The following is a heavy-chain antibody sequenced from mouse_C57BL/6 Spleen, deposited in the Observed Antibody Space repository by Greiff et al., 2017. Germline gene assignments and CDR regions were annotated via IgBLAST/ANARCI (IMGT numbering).Heavy chain of an antibody. J-gene: IGHJ4*01. CDR1: GYSITSCYY. CDR3: SGYESNYYAMDY. CDR2: ISYDGSN. Sequence: ESGPGLVKPSQSLYLSCSVSGYSITSCYYRYWIRQFPGNKLEWMGYISYDGSNNYNPSLKNRIDITRDTSKNQFFLTLNSVTTEDTATYNCSGYESNYYAMDYWGQGTSVTVSS. D-gene: IGHD2-5*01. V-gene: IGHV3-6*01.